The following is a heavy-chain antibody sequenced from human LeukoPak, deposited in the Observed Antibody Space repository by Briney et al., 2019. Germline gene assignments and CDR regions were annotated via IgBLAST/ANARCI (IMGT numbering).Heavy chain of an antibody. V-gene: IGHV3-48*03. D-gene: IGHD2-15*01. Sequence: GGSLRLSCAASGFTFSSYEMNWVRQAPGKGLEWISYISTSDSTIYYADSVKGRFSTSRDNAKNSLYLQMNSLRAEDTALYYCARDAHSNYYFDYWGQGTLVTVSS. CDR2: ISTSDSTI. CDR1: GFTFSSYE. J-gene: IGHJ4*02. CDR3: ARDAHSNYYFDY.